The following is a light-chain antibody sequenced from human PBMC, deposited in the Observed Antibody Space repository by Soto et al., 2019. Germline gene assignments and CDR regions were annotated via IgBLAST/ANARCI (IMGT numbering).Light chain of an antibody. Sequence: DVQMTQSPSSLSASVGDRVTITCRASQSISSYLNWYQQKPGKAPKLLIYAASSFQSGVPSRFSGSGSGTDFTITISSLQPEDFATYYCQQSYSTPVFGQGTKLEIK. CDR3: QQSYSTPV. J-gene: IGKJ2*01. CDR1: QSISSY. CDR2: AAS. V-gene: IGKV1-39*01.